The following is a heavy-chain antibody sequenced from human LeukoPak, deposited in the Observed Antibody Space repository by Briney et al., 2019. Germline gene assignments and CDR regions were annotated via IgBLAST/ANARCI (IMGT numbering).Heavy chain of an antibody. CDR2: IWYDGSNN. CDR3: ARADLAAAGTVFDY. J-gene: IGHJ4*02. V-gene: IGHV3-33*01. D-gene: IGHD6-13*01. CDR1: GFTFGIYG. Sequence: GRSLRLSCAASGFTFGIYGMHWVRQAPGKGLEWVAVIWYDGSNNYYADSVKGRFTISRDNSKNTLYLQMNGLRVEDTAVYYCARADLAAAGTVFDYWGQGTPVTVSS.